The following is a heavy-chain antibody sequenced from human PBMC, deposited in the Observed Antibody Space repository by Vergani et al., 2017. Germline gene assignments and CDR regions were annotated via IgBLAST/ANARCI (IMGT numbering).Heavy chain of an antibody. CDR3: AGDRMVRGVIIGGVDY. CDR1: GGTFTSYA. J-gene: IGHJ4*02. V-gene: IGHV1-69*06. D-gene: IGHD3-10*01. CDR2: IIPIFGTA. Sequence: QVQLVQSGAEVKKPGSSVKVSCKASGGTFTSYAISWVRQAPGQGLEWMGGIIPIFGTANYAQKFQGRVTITAEKSTSTAYMELSSLRSEDTAVYYCAGDRMVRGVIIGGVDYWGQGTLVTVSS.